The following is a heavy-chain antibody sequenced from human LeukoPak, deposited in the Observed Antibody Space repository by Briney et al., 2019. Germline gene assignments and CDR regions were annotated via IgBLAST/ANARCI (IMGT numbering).Heavy chain of an antibody. D-gene: IGHD2-2*01. V-gene: IGHV1-2*02. J-gene: IGHJ6*02. CDR1: GYTFTGYY. CDR3: AKEVLPAGGYYYVMDV. Sequence: ASVKVSCKASGYTFTGYYMHWVRQAPGRGLEWMGWINPNTGGTSYAQNFQGRVTMTRDTSITTAYMELSRLRSDDTAVYYCAKEVLPAGGYYYVMDVWGQGTTVTVSS. CDR2: INPNTGGT.